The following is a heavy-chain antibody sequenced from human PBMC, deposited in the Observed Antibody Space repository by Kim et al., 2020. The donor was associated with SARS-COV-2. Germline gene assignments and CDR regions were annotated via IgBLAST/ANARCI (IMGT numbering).Heavy chain of an antibody. V-gene: IGHV3-30*18. CDR2: ISYDGSNK. CDR1: GFTFSSYG. Sequence: GGSLRLSCAASGFTFSSYGMHWVRQAPGKGLEWVAVISYDGSNKYYADSVKGRFTISRDNSKNTLYLQMNSLRAEDTAVYYCAKGEMAANYYYYGMDVWGQGTTVTVSS. CDR3: AKGEMAANYYYYGMDV. D-gene: IGHD5-12*01. J-gene: IGHJ6*02.